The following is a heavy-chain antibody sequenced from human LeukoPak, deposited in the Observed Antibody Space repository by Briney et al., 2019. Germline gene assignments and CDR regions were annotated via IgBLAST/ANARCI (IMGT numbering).Heavy chain of an antibody. CDR1: GGSISSYY. D-gene: IGHD3-16*02. V-gene: IGHV4-59*01. CDR3: ARYSYDYVWGSYRPPTDAFDI. CDR2: IYYSGST. J-gene: IGHJ3*02. Sequence: PSETLSLTCTVSGGSISSYYWSWIRQPPGKGLEWIGYIYYSGSTNYNPSLKSRVTISVDTSKNQFSLKLSSVTAADTAVYYCARYSYDYVWGSYRPPTDAFDIWGQGTMVTVSS.